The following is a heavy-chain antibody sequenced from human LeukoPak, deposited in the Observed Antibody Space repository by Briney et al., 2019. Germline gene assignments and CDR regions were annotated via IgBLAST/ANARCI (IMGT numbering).Heavy chain of an antibody. V-gene: IGHV3-33*06. CDR3: AKVVQYTASTGTGLDY. CDR2: IWFDGSYI. J-gene: IGHJ4*02. Sequence: PGGALRLSCAASGFTFSNYGMHWVRQTPGKGVDGVAVIWFDGSYIYYGDSVRGRFTISRDNSKNTLYLQMTSLRAEDTAIYYCAKVVQYTASTGTGLDYWGQGTLVTVSS. CDR1: GFTFSNYG. D-gene: IGHD6-13*01.